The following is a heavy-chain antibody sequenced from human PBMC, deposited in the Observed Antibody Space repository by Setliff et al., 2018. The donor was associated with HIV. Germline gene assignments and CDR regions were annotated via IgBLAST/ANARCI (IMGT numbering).Heavy chain of an antibody. CDR1: GGSISSDGYY. V-gene: IGHV4-31*03. J-gene: IGHJ4*02. CDR3: ARNPGGHIPLDH. CDR2: VSYSGTT. Sequence: SETLSLTCNVSGGSISSDGYYWCWVRQRPGKGLEWIGCVSYSGTTYHNPSLKSRVAILLYTSKNRFSLNLNSVTAADTAVYYCARNPGGHIPLDHWGQGALVTVSS. D-gene: IGHD3-16*01.